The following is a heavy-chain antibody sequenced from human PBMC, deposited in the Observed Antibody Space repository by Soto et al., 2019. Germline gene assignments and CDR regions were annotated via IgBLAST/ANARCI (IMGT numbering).Heavy chain of an antibody. V-gene: IGHV3-30-3*01. J-gene: IGHJ3*02. D-gene: IGHD1-26*01. CDR3: ARDLFPRIVGAHHPWDI. Sequence: QVQLVESGGGVVQPGRSLRLSCAASGFTFSSYAMHWVRQAPGKGLEWVAVISYDGSNKYYADSVKGRFTISRDNSKNTLHLQMNSLRAEDTAVYYCARDLFPRIVGAHHPWDIWGQGTMVTVSS. CDR1: GFTFSSYA. CDR2: ISYDGSNK.